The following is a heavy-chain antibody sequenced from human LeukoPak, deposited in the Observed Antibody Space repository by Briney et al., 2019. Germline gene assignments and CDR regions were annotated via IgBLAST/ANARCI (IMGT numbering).Heavy chain of an antibody. J-gene: IGHJ4*02. CDR1: GFTFSSYA. D-gene: IGHD3-10*01. CDR2: ISGSGGST. Sequence: GGSLRLSCAASGFTFSSYAMSWVRQAPGKGLEWVSAISGSGGSTYYADSVKGRFTISRDNSKNTLHLQMNSLRAEDTAVYYCAKEGRLTQDLRQPFDYWGQGTLVTVSS. V-gene: IGHV3-23*01. CDR3: AKEGRLTQDLRQPFDY.